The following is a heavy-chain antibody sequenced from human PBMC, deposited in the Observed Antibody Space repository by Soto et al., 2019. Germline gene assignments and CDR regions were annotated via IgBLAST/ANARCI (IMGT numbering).Heavy chain of an antibody. V-gene: IGHV3-30*03. CDR1: GVTFSSYS. J-gene: IGHJ3*02. D-gene: IGHD3-10*01. CDR2: ISYDGSNK. Sequence: PGGSLRLSCAASGVTFSSYSMNWVRQAPGKGLEWVAVISYDGSNKYYADSVKGRFTISRDNSKTTLYLQMNSLRSEDTAVYYCACGYGSGVKIAFDIWGQGTMVTVSS. CDR3: ACGYGSGVKIAFDI.